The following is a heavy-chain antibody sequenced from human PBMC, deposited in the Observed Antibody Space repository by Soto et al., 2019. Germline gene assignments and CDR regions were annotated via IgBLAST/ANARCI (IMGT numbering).Heavy chain of an antibody. V-gene: IGHV1-46*01. Sequence: QVQLVQSGAEVKKPGASVKVSCKASGYTFTSYYIHWGRQAPGQGLEWMGIINTSGGSTSYAQKCQGRVTLTRDTSTSTVYMELSSLRSEDTAVYYCARERISRQPLARPPGWYWGQGTLVTVSS. CDR1: GYTFTSYY. CDR3: ARERISRQPLARPPGWY. J-gene: IGHJ4*02. D-gene: IGHD6-13*01. CDR2: INTSGGST.